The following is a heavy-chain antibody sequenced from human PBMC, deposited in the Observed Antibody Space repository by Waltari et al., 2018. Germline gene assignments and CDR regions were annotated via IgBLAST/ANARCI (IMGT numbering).Heavy chain of an antibody. CDR2: LIPILGTA. Sequence: QVQLVQSGAEVKKPGSSVTVSCKASGGTFSSYAISWVRQAPGQGLEWMGGLIPILGTANYAQKLQGRVTMTADESTSTAYMELSRLRSEDTAVYYCAVGYSSGWVYAFDIWGQGTMVTVSS. D-gene: IGHD6-19*01. CDR3: AVGYSSGWVYAFDI. CDR1: GGTFSSYA. V-gene: IGHV1-69*11. J-gene: IGHJ3*02.